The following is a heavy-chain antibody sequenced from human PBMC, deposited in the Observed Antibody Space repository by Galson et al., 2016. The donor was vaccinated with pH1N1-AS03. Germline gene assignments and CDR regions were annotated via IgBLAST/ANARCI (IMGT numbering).Heavy chain of an antibody. CDR2: IYWDDDK. J-gene: IGHJ4*02. Sequence: PALVKPTQTLTLTCTFSGFSLSTSGVGVGWIRQPPGKALEWLALIYWDDDKRYSPSLKSRLTITKDTSKNQVVLTMTNMDPVDTATYYCAHTGAAAGHAPNDYWGQGTLVTVSS. CDR3: AHTGAAAGHAPNDY. D-gene: IGHD6-13*01. V-gene: IGHV2-5*02. CDR1: GFSLSTSGVG.